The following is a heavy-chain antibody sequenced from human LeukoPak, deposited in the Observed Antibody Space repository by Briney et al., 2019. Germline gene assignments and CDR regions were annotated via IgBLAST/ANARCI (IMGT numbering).Heavy chain of an antibody. CDR3: AREVDYDILTGYSNDY. CDR1: GGTFSRYA. CDR2: IIPIFGTA. V-gene: IGHV1-69*13. J-gene: IGHJ4*02. Sequence: ASVKVSCKASGGTFSRYAISWVRQAPGQGLEWMGGIIPIFGTANYAQKFQGRVTITADESTSTAYMELSSLRSEDTAVYYCAREVDYDILTGYSNDYWGQGTLVTVSS. D-gene: IGHD3-9*01.